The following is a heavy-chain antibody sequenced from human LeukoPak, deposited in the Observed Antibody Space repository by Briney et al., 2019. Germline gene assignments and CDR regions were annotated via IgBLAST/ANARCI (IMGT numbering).Heavy chain of an antibody. D-gene: IGHD6-13*01. V-gene: IGHV1-69*04. Sequence: ASVKVSCKASGGTFSSYAISWVRQAPGQGLEWMGRIIPILGIANYVQKFQGRVTITADKSTSTAYMELSSLRSEDTAVYYCARDWGAYSSSELRFDPWGQGTLVTVSS. CDR3: ARDWGAYSSSELRFDP. CDR2: IIPILGIA. J-gene: IGHJ5*02. CDR1: GGTFSSYA.